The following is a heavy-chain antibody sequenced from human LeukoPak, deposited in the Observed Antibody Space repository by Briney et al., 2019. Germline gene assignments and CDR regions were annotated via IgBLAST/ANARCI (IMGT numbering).Heavy chain of an antibody. CDR1: GGSFSDYY. CDR2: LYYGGST. J-gene: IGHJ4*02. Sequence: NPSETLSLTCAVYGGSFSDYYWSWIRQPPGKGLEWIGSLYYGGSTYYNPSLKSRVTISVDTSENLFSLRLTSVTAADTAVYYCATRLAVAAYYFDYWGQGTLVTVSS. V-gene: IGHV4-34*01. D-gene: IGHD6-19*01. CDR3: ATRLAVAAYYFDY.